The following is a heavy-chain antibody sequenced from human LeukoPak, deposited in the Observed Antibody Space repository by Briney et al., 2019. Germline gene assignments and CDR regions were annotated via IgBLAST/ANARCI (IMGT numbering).Heavy chain of an antibody. CDR2: ISWDGGST. J-gene: IGHJ4*02. CDR1: GFTFDDYT. CDR3: ASSPYYDILTGYYGGFAY. Sequence: PGGSLRLSCAASGFTFDDYTMHGVRQAPGKGLEWVSLISWDGGSTYYADSVKGRFTISRDNSKNSLYLQMNSLRTEDTALYYCASSPYYDILTGYYGGFAYWGQGTLVTVSS. D-gene: IGHD3-9*01. V-gene: IGHV3-43*01.